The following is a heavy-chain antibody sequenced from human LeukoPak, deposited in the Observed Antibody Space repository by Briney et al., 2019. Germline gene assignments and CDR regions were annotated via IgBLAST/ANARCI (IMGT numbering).Heavy chain of an antibody. D-gene: IGHD4-17*01. V-gene: IGHV3-23*01. Sequence: PGGSLRLSCAASGFTFSSSAMSWVRQAPGKGLEWVSVISGGGGTTYYGDSVKGRFTISRDNSKNTLFLQMNSLRVEDTATYYCVKGATVTTRPNFDYWGQGTVVTVSS. CDR3: VKGATVTTRPNFDY. CDR1: GFTFSSSA. CDR2: ISGGGGTT. J-gene: IGHJ4*02.